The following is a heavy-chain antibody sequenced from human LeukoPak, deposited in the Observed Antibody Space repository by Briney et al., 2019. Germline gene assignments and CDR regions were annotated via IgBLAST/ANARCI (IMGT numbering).Heavy chain of an antibody. CDR2: IYTSGST. V-gene: IGHV4-61*02. J-gene: IGHJ1*01. Sequence: PSETLSLTCTVSGGSISSGSYYWSWIRQPAGKGLEWIGRIYTSGSTNYNPSLKSRVTISVDTSKNQFSLKLSSVTAADTAVYYCASDSSGYYLALDFQHWGQGTLVTVSS. D-gene: IGHD3-22*01. CDR1: GGSISSGSYY. CDR3: ASDSSGYYLALDFQH.